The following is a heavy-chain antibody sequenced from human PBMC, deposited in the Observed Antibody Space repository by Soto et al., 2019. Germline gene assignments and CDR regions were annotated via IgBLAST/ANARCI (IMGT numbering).Heavy chain of an antibody. CDR2: IYYSGST. V-gene: IGHV4-31*03. J-gene: IGHJ5*02. CDR3: AREVVGFGETLGWFDP. Sequence: QVQLQESGPGLVKPSQTLSLTCTVSGGSISSGGYYWSWIRQHPGKGLEWIGYIYYSGSTYYNPSLKSRVTISVDTSKNQFSLKLSSVTAADTAVYYCAREVVGFGETLGWFDPWGQGTLVTVSS. D-gene: IGHD3-10*01. CDR1: GGSISSGGYY.